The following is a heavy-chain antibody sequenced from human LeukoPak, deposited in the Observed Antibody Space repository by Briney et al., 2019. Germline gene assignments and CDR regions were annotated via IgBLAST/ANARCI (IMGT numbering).Heavy chain of an antibody. Sequence: ASVKVSCKASGYTFTSYDINWVRQATGQGLEWMGWMNPNSGNTGYAQKLQGRVTITRNTSISTAYMELSSLRSEDTAVYYCARVLGGYCSGGSCNIHGAYYYYYYMDVWGKGTTVTVSS. CDR3: ARVLGGYCSGGSCNIHGAYYYYYYMDV. D-gene: IGHD2-15*01. J-gene: IGHJ6*03. V-gene: IGHV1-8*03. CDR2: MNPNSGNT. CDR1: GYTFTSYD.